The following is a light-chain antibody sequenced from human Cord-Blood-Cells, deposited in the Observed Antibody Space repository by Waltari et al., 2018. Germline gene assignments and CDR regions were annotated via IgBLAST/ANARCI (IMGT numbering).Light chain of an antibody. CDR3: CSYAGSYTWV. J-gene: IGLJ3*02. V-gene: IGLV2-11*01. CDR2: DVS. CDR1: SSDVGGYTY. Sequence: QSALTQPRQVSGSPGQSVTISCTGTSSDVGGYTYVSWYQQHPGKAPKLMIYDVSKRPSGVPDRFSGSKSGNTASLTISGLQAEDEADYYCCSYAGSYTWVFGGGTKLTVL.